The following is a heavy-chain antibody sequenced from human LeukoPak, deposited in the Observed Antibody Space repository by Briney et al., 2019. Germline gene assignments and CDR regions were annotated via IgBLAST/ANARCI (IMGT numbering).Heavy chain of an antibody. D-gene: IGHD1-26*01. J-gene: IGHJ3*02. CDR3: ARDRYRYSGSHDAFDI. V-gene: IGHV3-33*01. CDR1: GFTFSSYG. Sequence: TGGSLRLSCAASGFTFSSYGMHWVRQAPGKGLEWVAVIWYDGSNKYYADSVKGRFTISRDNSKNTLYLQMNSLRAEDTAVYYCARDRYRYSGSHDAFDIWGQGTMVTVSS. CDR2: IWYDGSNK.